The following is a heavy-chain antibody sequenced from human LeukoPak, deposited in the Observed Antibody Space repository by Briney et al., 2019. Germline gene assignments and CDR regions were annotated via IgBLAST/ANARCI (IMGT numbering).Heavy chain of an antibody. CDR1: GGSISDYY. CDR2: IYYSGST. CDR3: ARGRDYYDSSGYYSAPFDY. J-gene: IGHJ4*02. Sequence: SGTLSLTCTVSGGSISDYYWSWFRQPPGKGLEWIGYIYYSGSTYYNPSLKSRVTISVDRSKNQFSLKLSSVTAADTAVYYCARGRDYYDSSGYYSAPFDYWGQGTLVTVSS. D-gene: IGHD3-22*01. V-gene: IGHV4-59*12.